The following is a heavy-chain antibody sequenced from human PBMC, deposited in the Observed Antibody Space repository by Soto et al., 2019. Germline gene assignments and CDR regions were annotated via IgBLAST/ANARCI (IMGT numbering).Heavy chain of an antibody. CDR1: GGTFSSYA. V-gene: IGHV1-69*01. Sequence: QVQLVQSGAEVKKPGSSVKVSCNASGGTFSSYAISWVRQAPGQGLEWMGGIIPIFGTANYAQKFQGRVTFTADESTSTAYMELSSLRSEDTAVYSCAGGMEVLKPPPTLDYWGQGTLVTVSS. CDR3: AGGMEVLKPPPTLDY. CDR2: IIPIFGTA. J-gene: IGHJ4*02. D-gene: IGHD1-26*01.